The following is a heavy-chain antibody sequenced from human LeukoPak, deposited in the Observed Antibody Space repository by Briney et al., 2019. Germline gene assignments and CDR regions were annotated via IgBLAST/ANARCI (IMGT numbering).Heavy chain of an antibody. CDR2: ISGGGSST. D-gene: IGHD3-10*01. V-gene: IGHV3-23*01. Sequence: PGGSLRLSCTVSGFTVSSNSMSWVRQAPGKGLEWVSAISGGGSSTYYADSVKGRFTISRDNSKNTLSLQMNSLRAEDTAIYYCAKFGSDYGSGSYYNRRYFDYWGQGTLVTVSS. CDR1: GFTVSSNS. CDR3: AKFGSDYGSGSYYNRRYFDY. J-gene: IGHJ4*02.